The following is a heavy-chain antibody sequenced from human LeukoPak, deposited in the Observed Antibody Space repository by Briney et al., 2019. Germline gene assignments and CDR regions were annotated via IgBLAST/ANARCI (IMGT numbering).Heavy chain of an antibody. CDR3: ARSYGSGSYYNKWFDP. V-gene: IGHV1-46*01. D-gene: IGHD3-10*01. Sequence: ASVKVSCKASGYTFTSYYMHWVRQAPGQGLEWMGIINPSGGSTSYAQKFQGRVTMTRDTSTSTVYMELSSLRSEDTAVYYCARSYGSGSYYNKWFDPWGQGTLVTVSS. CDR1: GYTFTSYY. CDR2: INPSGGST. J-gene: IGHJ5*02.